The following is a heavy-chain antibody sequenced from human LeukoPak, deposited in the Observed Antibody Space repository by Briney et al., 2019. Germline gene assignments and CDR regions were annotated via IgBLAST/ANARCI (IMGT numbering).Heavy chain of an antibody. J-gene: IGHJ4*02. CDR3: ARVMNDYGDYVFDY. V-gene: IGHV3-48*03. CDR1: GFTFSFFE. CDR2: ISGSGRTI. D-gene: IGHD4-17*01. Sequence: PGGSLRLSCGASGFTFSFFEMNWVRQAPGKGLEWVSNISGSGRTIYYADSVKGRFTISRDNAKNSLYPQMNSLRAEDTAVYYCARVMNDYGDYVFDYWGQGTLVTVSS.